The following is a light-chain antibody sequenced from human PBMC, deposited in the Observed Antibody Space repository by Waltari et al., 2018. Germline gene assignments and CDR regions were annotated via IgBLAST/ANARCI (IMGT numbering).Light chain of an antibody. Sequence: DVVMTQSPPSLPVTLGQPASISCKSSQSLVRSDGNTYLQWFQQRPGQSPRRLLYKVSTRESGVPDRFSGSGSGTDFTLKISRVEAEDVGVYYCMQGTHWPYTFGQGTKLDIK. V-gene: IGKV2-30*02. CDR3: MQGTHWPYT. CDR1: QSLVRSDGNTY. CDR2: KVS. J-gene: IGKJ2*01.